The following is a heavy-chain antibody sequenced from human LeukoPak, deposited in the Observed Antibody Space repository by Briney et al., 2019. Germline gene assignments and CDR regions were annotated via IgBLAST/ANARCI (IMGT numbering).Heavy chain of an antibody. CDR2: ISGIGSRT. CDR1: GFTSSSYL. J-gene: IGHJ4*02. V-gene: IGHV3-23*01. D-gene: IGHD4-17*01. Sequence: GGSLRLSCTASGFTSSSYLMSWVRQAPGKGLEWVSTISGIGSRTYYADSVKGRFTISRDNSENKLYLQLNSLRAEDTALYYCAKTYADATFDYWGQGNLVTVSS. CDR3: AKTYADATFDY.